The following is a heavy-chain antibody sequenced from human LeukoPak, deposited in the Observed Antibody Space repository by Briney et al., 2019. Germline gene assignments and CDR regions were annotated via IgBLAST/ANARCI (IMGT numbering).Heavy chain of an antibody. CDR3: AEGSTGYSSGWYGGGPLFDY. D-gene: IGHD6-19*01. CDR1: GFTFSSYE. CDR2: ISSSGSTI. V-gene: IGHV3-48*03. Sequence: PGGSLRLSCAASGFTFSSYEMNWVRQAPGKGLEWVSYISSSGSTIYYADSVKGRFTISRDNAKNSLYLQMNSLRAGDTALYYCAEGSTGYSSGWYGGGPLFDYWGQGTLVTVSS. J-gene: IGHJ4*02.